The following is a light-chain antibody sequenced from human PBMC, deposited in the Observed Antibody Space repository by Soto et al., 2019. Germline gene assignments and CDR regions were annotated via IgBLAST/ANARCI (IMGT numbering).Light chain of an antibody. CDR1: SSDVGTYNF. CDR3: SSYTGSTAYV. V-gene: IGLV2-14*03. J-gene: IGLJ1*01. CDR2: DVS. Sequence: QSVLTQPASMSGSPGQSITISCTGTSSDVGTYNFVSWYQQHPGKGPKLMIFDVSNRPSGVSNRFSGSKSGNTASLTISGLQADVEADYYCSSYTGSTAYVFASGTKVTFL.